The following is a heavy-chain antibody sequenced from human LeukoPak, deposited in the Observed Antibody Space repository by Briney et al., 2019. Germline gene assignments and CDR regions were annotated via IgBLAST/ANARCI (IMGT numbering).Heavy chain of an antibody. D-gene: IGHD5-12*01. Sequence: SSETLSLTCTVSGGSISSSSYYWGWIRKPPGKGLEWIGSIYYSGSTYYNPSLKSRVTISVDTSKNQFSLKLSSVTAADTAVYYCARGSAVEEGWYGGYGFDYWGQGTLVTVSS. V-gene: IGHV4-39*01. CDR1: GGSISSSSYY. CDR3: ARGSAVEEGWYGGYGFDY. CDR2: IYYSGST. J-gene: IGHJ4*02.